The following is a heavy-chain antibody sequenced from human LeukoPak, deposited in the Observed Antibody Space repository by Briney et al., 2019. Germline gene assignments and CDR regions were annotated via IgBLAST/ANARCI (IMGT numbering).Heavy chain of an antibody. CDR1: GFTFSSYA. V-gene: IGHV3-30-3*01. J-gene: IGHJ4*02. D-gene: IGHD2-2*01. Sequence: GGSLRLSCAASGFTFSSYAMHWVRQAPGKGLEWVAVISYDGSNKYYADSVKGRFTISRDNSKNTLYLQMNSLRAEDTAVYYCARDFHRSSTNYFDYWGQGTLVTVSS. CDR3: ARDFHRSSTNYFDY. CDR2: ISYDGSNK.